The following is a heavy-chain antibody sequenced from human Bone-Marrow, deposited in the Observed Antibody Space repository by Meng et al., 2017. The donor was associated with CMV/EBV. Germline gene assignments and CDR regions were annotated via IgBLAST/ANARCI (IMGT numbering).Heavy chain of an antibody. CDR3: ARGAGCSSTSCYMDFDY. J-gene: IGHJ4*02. D-gene: IGHD2-2*02. V-gene: IGHV3-48*03. CDR1: GFTFSNYE. CDR2: ISSSGSTI. Sequence: GESLKISCAASGFTFSNYEMNWVRQAPGKGLEWVSYISSSGSTIYYADSVKGRFTISRDNAKNPLYLQMNSLRAEDTAVYYCARGAGCSSTSCYMDFDYWGQGKLVNIAS.